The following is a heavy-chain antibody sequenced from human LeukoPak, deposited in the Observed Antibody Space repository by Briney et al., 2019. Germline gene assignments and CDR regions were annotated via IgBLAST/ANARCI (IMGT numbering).Heavy chain of an antibody. CDR2: IWYDGSNK. V-gene: IGHV3-33*01. CDR1: GFTFSSYG. Sequence: GRSLRLSCAASGFTFSSYGMHWVRQAPGKGLEWVVVIWYDGSNKYYADSVKGRFTISRDNSKNTLYLQMNSLRAEDTAVYYCARDGTYYDFWSGYPPYYYYGMDVWGQGTTVTVSS. D-gene: IGHD3-3*01. J-gene: IGHJ6*02. CDR3: ARDGTYYDFWSGYPPYYYYGMDV.